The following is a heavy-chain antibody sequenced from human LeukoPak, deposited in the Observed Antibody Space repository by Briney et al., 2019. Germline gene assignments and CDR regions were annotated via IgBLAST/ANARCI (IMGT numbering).Heavy chain of an antibody. Sequence: PGGSLRLSCAASGFTFSSSEVNWVRQAPEKGLEWISYISSSGTTIYYADSVRGRFTISRDNAMNSLYLQMNSLRAEDTAVYYCARDVWPFSTYWGQGTLVTVSS. CDR1: GFTFSSSE. D-gene: IGHD3-16*01. J-gene: IGHJ4*02. CDR2: ISSSGTTI. CDR3: ARDVWPFSTY. V-gene: IGHV3-48*03.